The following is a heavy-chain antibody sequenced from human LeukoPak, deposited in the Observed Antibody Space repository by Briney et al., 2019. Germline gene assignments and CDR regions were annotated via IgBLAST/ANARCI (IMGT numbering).Heavy chain of an antibody. D-gene: IGHD1-1*01. J-gene: IGHJ4*02. CDR1: GFTFSTYW. CDR2: IKQDGSEK. Sequence: GGSLRLSCAASGFTFSTYWMTWVRQAPGKGLEWVANIKQDGSEKYYVDSEKGRFTISRDNAKNSLYLQMNSLRAEDTAVYYCARDQLGPFDYWGQGTLVTVSS. V-gene: IGHV3-7*04. CDR3: ARDQLGPFDY.